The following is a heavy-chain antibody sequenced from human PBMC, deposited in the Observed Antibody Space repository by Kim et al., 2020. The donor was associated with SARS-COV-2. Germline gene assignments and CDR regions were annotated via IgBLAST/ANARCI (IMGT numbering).Heavy chain of an antibody. V-gene: IGHV3-66*02. CDR3: ARPLDTIVVVPAAMSPYYYGMDV. J-gene: IGHJ6*02. Sequence: GGSLRLSCAASGFTVSSNYMSWVRQAPGKGLEWVSVIYSGGSTYYADSVKGRFTISRDNSKNTLYLQMNSLRAEDTAVYYCARPLDTIVVVPAAMSPYYYGMDVWGQGTTVTVSS. D-gene: IGHD2-2*01. CDR2: IYSGGST. CDR1: GFTVSSNY.